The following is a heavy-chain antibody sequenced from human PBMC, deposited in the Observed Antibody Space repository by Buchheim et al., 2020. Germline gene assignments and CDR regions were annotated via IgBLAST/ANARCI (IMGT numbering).Heavy chain of an antibody. D-gene: IGHD6-6*01. CDR1: GFSFNDYA. J-gene: IGHJ1*01. V-gene: IGHV3-30*03. CDR3: CSSSLDL. Sequence: QVQLVESGGGVVQPGRSLRLSCVASGFSFNDYAMHWVRQAPGKGLEWLSLILHDGSQKYYADSVGGRFTISRDHSRQTLYLEVDSLRPEDTAVYYCCSSSLDLWGQGIL. CDR2: ILHDGSQK.